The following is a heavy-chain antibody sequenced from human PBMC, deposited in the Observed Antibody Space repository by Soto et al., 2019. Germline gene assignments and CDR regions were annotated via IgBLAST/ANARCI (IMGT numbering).Heavy chain of an antibody. J-gene: IGHJ3*02. D-gene: IGHD1-1*01. Sequence: GASVKVSCKASGGTFSSYAISWVRQAPGQGLEWMGGIIPIFGTANYAQKFQGRVTITADESTSTAYMELSSLRSEDTAVYYCARGDPYTDTLRNDAFDIWGQGTMVTVSS. CDR2: IIPIFGTA. CDR1: GGTFSSYA. V-gene: IGHV1-69*13. CDR3: ARGDPYTDTLRNDAFDI.